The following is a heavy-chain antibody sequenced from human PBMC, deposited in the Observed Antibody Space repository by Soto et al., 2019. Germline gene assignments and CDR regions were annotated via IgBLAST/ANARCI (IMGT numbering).Heavy chain of an antibody. CDR2: IYHSGNA. V-gene: IGHV4-38-2*01. CDR3: ARVSSSGYYYWFDP. CDR1: VYSISIGYY. Sequence: PSETLSLTCGLSVYSISIGYYGGWIRQPPVKGLEWIGSIYHSGNAYYNPSLNSRVTISIDMSKNQFSLKLSSVTAADTAVYYCARVSSSGYYYWFDPWGQGTMVTVSS. J-gene: IGHJ5*02. D-gene: IGHD3-22*01.